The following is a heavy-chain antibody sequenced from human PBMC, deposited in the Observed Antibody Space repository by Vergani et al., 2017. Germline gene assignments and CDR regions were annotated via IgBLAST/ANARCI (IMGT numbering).Heavy chain of an antibody. V-gene: IGHV4-39*01. CDR2: IYYSGST. Sequence: QLQLQESGPGLVKPSETLSLTCTVSGGSISSSSYYWGWIRQPPGKGLEWIGSIYYSGSTYHNPSLKSRVTISVDTSKNQFSLKLSSVTAADTAVYYCARQNRLDSVVVPAAKHNWFDPWGQGTLVTVSS. CDR1: GGSISSSSYY. CDR3: ARQNRLDSVVVPAAKHNWFDP. D-gene: IGHD2-2*03. J-gene: IGHJ5*02.